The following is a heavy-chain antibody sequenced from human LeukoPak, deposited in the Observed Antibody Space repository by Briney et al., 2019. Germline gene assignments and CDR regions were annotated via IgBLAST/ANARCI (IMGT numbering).Heavy chain of an antibody. D-gene: IGHD3-22*01. Sequence: PSETLSLTCTVSGGSISSSSYYWGWIRQPPGKGLEWIGSIYYSGSTYYNPSLKSRVTISVDTSKNQFSLKLSSVTAADTAVYYCARQGPNYYDSSGSPGLFDYWGQGTLVTVSS. CDR3: ARQGPNYYDSSGSPGLFDY. CDR2: IYYSGST. V-gene: IGHV4-39*01. J-gene: IGHJ4*02. CDR1: GGSISSSSYY.